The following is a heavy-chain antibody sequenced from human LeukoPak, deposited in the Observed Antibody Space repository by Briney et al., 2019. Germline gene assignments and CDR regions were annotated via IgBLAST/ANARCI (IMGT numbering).Heavy chain of an antibody. J-gene: IGHJ6*02. CDR3: ARRGFVVVPAAVYGMDV. Sequence: SETLSLTCAVYGGSFSGYYWSWIRQPPGKGLEWIGEINHSGSTNYNPSLKSRVTISVDTSKNQFSLKLSSVTAADTAVYYYARRGFVVVPAAVYGMDVWGQGTTVTVSS. CDR2: INHSGST. V-gene: IGHV4-34*01. CDR1: GGSFSGYY. D-gene: IGHD2-2*01.